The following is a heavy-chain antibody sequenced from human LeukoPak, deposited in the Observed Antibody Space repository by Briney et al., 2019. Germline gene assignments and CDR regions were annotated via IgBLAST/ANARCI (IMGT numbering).Heavy chain of an antibody. D-gene: IGHD3-10*01. J-gene: IGHJ4*02. CDR3: ARELRGENFDF. CDR2: ISPTSTI. CDR1: GFTFSIYN. V-gene: IGHV3-48*01. Sequence: GGSLRLSCAASGFTFSIYNMNWVRQAPGEGLELVSYISPTSTIFYADSVRGRFTISRDNVKNSLYLQMNSLRVEDTAVYYCARELRGENFDFWGQGTLVTVSA.